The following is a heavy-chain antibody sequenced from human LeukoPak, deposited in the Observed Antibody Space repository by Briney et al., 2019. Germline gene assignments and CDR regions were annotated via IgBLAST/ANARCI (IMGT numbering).Heavy chain of an antibody. V-gene: IGHV3-7*01. D-gene: IGHD6-19*01. CDR1: GVTFSNYY. Sequence: GGSLRLSCAASGVTFSNYYMRWIRQAPGKGLEWVANINEDGSNKWHLGSVKGRFTVSRDNAKNSLYLQMNSLRAEDTAVYYCTRVVVAVPGYFDYFDFWGQGAQVTVSS. CDR3: TRVVVAVPGYFDYFDF. CDR2: INEDGSNK. J-gene: IGHJ4*02.